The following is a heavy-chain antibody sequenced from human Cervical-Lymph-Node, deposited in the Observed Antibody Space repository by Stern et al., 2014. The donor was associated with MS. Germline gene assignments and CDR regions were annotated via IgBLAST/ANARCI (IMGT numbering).Heavy chain of an antibody. CDR3: ARDVARKYYFDS. D-gene: IGHD2-21*01. Sequence: QDQLVQSGPEVKKPGASVRVSCKASGYTFTSHYMHWVRQAPGQGLEWLGLINPSTGSSIYAQRFQGRGAKARDTSSTTVYLELSSLTSEETALYYCARDVARKYYFDSWGQGTLVTVSS. CDR2: INPSTGSS. CDR1: GYTFTSHY. J-gene: IGHJ4*02. V-gene: IGHV1-46*01.